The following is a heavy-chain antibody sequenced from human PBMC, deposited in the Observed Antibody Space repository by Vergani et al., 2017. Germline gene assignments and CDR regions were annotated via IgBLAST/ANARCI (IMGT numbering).Heavy chain of an antibody. D-gene: IGHD3-16*02. CDR2: ISSSSSYI. CDR1: GFTFSSCS. Sequence: EVQLVESGGGLVKPGGSLRLSCAASGFTFSSCSMNWVRQAPGKGLEWVSSISSSSSYIYYADSVKGRFTISRDNAKNSLYLQMNSLRAEDTAVYYCARDRRLGELSHYYYYGRDVWGQGTTVTVSS. CDR3: ARDRRLGELSHYYYYGRDV. J-gene: IGHJ6*02. V-gene: IGHV3-21*01.